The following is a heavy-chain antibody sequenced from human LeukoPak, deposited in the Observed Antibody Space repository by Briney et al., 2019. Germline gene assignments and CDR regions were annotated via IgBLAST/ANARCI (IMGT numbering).Heavy chain of an antibody. Sequence: GGSLRLSCAASGFTFSSHGMHWVRQAPAKGLEWVAIIWYDGSKRYYTDSVKGRFTISRDNSKNTLYLQMNSLRAEDTAVYYCAREDKVAVVAAGLRKYYGMDVWGQGTTVTVSS. CDR1: GFTFSSHG. CDR3: AREDKVAVVAAGLRKYYGMDV. V-gene: IGHV3-33*01. CDR2: IWYDGSKR. D-gene: IGHD2-15*01. J-gene: IGHJ6*02.